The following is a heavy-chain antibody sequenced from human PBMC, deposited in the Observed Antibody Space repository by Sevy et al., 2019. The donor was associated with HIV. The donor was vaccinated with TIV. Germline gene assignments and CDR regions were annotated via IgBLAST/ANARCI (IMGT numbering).Heavy chain of an antibody. CDR2: ISSDSSYI. J-gene: IGHJ4*02. D-gene: IGHD3-10*01. V-gene: IGHV3-21*01. CDR3: ARGDYYSSLYYFDY. CDR1: GFTFNYHF. Sequence: GGSLRLSCAASGFTFNYHFMNWVRQVPGKGLEWVSYISSDSSYINYSDSVKGRFTISRDNAKNLVFLEMNNLRPEDTAVYFCARGDYYSSLYYFDYWGQGTLVTVSS.